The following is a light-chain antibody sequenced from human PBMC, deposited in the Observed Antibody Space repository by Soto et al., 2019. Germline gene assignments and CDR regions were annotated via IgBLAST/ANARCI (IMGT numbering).Light chain of an antibody. CDR1: QSVSSK. J-gene: IGKJ4*01. V-gene: IGKV3-15*01. Sequence: EMVMTPSPATLSVSPWDIATLYCRASQSVSSKLAWYQQRPGQAPTLLIYGASTRATGIPARFSGSGSGTEFTLTTSSLQSEDCAGYYCQHYDNWLTFGGGTKGDIX. CDR2: GAS. CDR3: QHYDNWLT.